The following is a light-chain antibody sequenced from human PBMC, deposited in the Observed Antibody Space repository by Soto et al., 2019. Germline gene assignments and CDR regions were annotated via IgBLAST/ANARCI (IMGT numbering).Light chain of an antibody. CDR3: AAWDDSLNGVL. Sequence: QSVLTQPPSASGTPGQRVTISCSGSSSNIGSNTVNWYQQLPGTAPKLLIHSNNQRPSGVLDRFSGSKSGTSASLAISGLQSEDEADYYCAAWDDSLNGVLFGGGTKLTVL. J-gene: IGLJ2*01. CDR2: SNN. CDR1: SSNIGSNT. V-gene: IGLV1-44*01.